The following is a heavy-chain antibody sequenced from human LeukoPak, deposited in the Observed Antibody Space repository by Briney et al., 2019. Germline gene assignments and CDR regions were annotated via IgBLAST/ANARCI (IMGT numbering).Heavy chain of an antibody. J-gene: IGHJ4*02. CDR3: ARTPYSSGWTVLST. D-gene: IGHD6-19*01. Sequence: ASVKVSCKASGYTFTSYAMNWVRQAPGQGLEWVGWINTNTGNPTYAQGFTGRFVFSLDTSVSTAYLQISSLKAEDTAVYYCARTPYSSGWTVLSTWGQGTLVTVSS. CDR1: GYTFTSYA. CDR2: INTNTGNP. V-gene: IGHV7-4-1*02.